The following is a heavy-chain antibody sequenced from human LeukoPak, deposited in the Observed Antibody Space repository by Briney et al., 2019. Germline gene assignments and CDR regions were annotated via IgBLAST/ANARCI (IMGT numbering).Heavy chain of an antibody. V-gene: IGHV5-51*01. J-gene: IGHJ4*02. CDR3: ARRGYCSSTSCYSLDY. Sequence: GGSLKISCQGSGSSFTSYWSGWVRQVPGKGLEWMGIIYPGDSDTRYSPSFQGQVTISADKSISTAYLQWSSLRASDTAMYYCARRGYCSSTSCYSLDYWGQGTLVTVSS. CDR2: IYPGDSDT. D-gene: IGHD2-2*01. CDR1: GSSFTSYW.